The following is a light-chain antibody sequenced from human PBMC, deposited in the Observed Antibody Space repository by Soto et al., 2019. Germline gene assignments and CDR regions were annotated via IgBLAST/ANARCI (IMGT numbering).Light chain of an antibody. CDR2: DAS. Sequence: EIVFTQSPGTLSLSPGERATLSCRASQSVSSNHLAWYQRKPGQAPRLLIYDASSRATGIPDRFSGSGSGTDFTFIISRLEPEDFAVYYCQQFSSYPLTFGGGTKVDIK. CDR1: QSVSSNH. CDR3: QQFSSYPLT. V-gene: IGKV3-20*01. J-gene: IGKJ4*01.